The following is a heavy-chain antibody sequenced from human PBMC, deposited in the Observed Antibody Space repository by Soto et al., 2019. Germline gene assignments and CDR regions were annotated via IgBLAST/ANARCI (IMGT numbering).Heavy chain of an antibody. V-gene: IGHV1-18*01. CDR1: GYTFTNYG. D-gene: IGHD6-13*01. CDR2: ISGYNGNT. CDR3: ARGGSSWSAEYYQH. J-gene: IGHJ1*01. Sequence: QVQLVQSGAEVKKPGASVKVSCKTSGYTFTNYGISWVRQAPGPGPEWMGWISGYNGNTNYAQKLQGRVTMTTDTSTSTAYMELRSLRSDDTAVYYCARGGSSWSAEYYQHWGQGTLVIVSS.